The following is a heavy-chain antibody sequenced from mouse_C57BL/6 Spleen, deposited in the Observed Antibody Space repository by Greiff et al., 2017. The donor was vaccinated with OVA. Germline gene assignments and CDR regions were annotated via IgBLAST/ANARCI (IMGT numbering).Heavy chain of an antibody. V-gene: IGHV5-9-1*02. Sequence: EVKLVESGEGLVKPGGSLKLSCAASGFTFSSYAMSWVRQTPEKRLEWVAYISSGGDYIYYADTVKGRFTISRDNARNTLYLQMSSLKSEDTAMYYCTRDGWDGWYFDVWGTGTTVTVSS. D-gene: IGHD4-1*01. J-gene: IGHJ1*03. CDR1: GFTFSSYA. CDR3: TRDGWDGWYFDV. CDR2: ISSGGDYI.